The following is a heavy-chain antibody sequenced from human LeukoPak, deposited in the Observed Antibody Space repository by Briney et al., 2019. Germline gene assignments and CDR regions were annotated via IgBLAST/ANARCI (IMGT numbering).Heavy chain of an antibody. V-gene: IGHV3-74*01. CDR2: INSDGSST. J-gene: IGHJ2*01. Sequence: GGSLRLSCAASGFTFSSYYWMHWVRQAPGKGLVWVSRINSDGSSTSYADSVKGRFTISRDNAKNTLYLQMNSLRAEDTAVYYCARGGYCSGGSCPDLWGRGTLVTVSS. CDR1: GFTFSSYYW. D-gene: IGHD2-15*01. CDR3: ARGGYCSGGSCPDL.